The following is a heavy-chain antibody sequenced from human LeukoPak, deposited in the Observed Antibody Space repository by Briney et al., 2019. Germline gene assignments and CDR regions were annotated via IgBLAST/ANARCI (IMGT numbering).Heavy chain of an antibody. CDR1: GYTFTGYY. J-gene: IGHJ6*02. D-gene: IGHD2/OR15-2a*01. CDR3: ARDQTTTRRVPTFGMDV. V-gene: IGHV1-2*02. Sequence: ASVKVSCKASGYTFTGYYMHWVRQAPGQGLEWMGWINPNSGGTNYAQKFQGRVTMTRDTSISTAYMELSRLRSDDTAVYYCARDQTTTRRVPTFGMDVWGQGTTVTVSS. CDR2: INPNSGGT.